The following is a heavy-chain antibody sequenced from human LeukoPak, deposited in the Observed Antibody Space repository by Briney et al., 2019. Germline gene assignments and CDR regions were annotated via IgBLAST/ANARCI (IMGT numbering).Heavy chain of an antibody. Sequence: GRSLRLSCAASGFTFSSYAMHWVRQAPGEGLEWVAVISYDGSNKYYADSVKGRFTISRDNSKNTLYLQMNSLRAEDTAVYYCARGGRDIVVVVALGWGQGTLVTVSS. CDR3: ARGGRDIVVVVALG. J-gene: IGHJ4*02. V-gene: IGHV3-30-3*01. D-gene: IGHD2-15*01. CDR2: ISYDGSNK. CDR1: GFTFSSYA.